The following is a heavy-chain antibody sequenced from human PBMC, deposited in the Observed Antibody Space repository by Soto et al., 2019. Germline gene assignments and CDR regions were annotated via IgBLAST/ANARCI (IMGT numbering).Heavy chain of an antibody. Sequence: SETLSLTCTVSGGSISSYYWSWIRQPPGKGLEWIGYIYYSGSTNYSPSLKSRVTISVDTSKNQFSLKLSSVTAADTAVYYCARAGVVGAPKNWFDPWGQGTLVTVSS. CDR1: GGSISSYY. D-gene: IGHD1-26*01. CDR2: IYYSGST. CDR3: ARAGVVGAPKNWFDP. J-gene: IGHJ5*02. V-gene: IGHV4-59*01.